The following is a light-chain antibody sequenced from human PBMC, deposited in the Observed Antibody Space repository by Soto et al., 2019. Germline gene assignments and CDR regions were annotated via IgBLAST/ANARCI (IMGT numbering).Light chain of an antibody. CDR1: QDISNS. CDR2: TAS. CDR3: QQFQSYPVT. V-gene: IGKV1-16*01. J-gene: IGKJ4*01. Sequence: DIQMTQSPSSLSASVGDRVTITCRASQDISNSLAWYQQKPGKAPKSLIYTASNLESGVPSRFSGSGSGTVFTLTISSMQPEDFATYYCQQFQSYPVTLGGGTKVEIK.